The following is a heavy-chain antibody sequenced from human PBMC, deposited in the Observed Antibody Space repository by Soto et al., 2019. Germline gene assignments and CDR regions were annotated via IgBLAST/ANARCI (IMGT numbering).Heavy chain of an antibody. V-gene: IGHV4-39*07. CDR2: IYYSGST. D-gene: IGHD4-17*01. CDR3: ARPKSVGDYDWYFDL. Sequence: SETLSLTCTVSGGSIRSSTYYWGWIRQPPGKGLEWIGSIYYSGSTHYNPSFQGQVTISADKSISTAYLQWSSLKASDTAMYYCARPKSVGDYDWYFDLWGRGTLVTVSS. J-gene: IGHJ2*01. CDR1: GGSIRSSTYY.